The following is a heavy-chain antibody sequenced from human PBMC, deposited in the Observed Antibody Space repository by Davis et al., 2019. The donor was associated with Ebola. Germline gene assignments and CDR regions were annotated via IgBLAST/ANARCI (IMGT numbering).Heavy chain of an antibody. CDR3: ARQPIVGVYFDY. D-gene: IGHD2-8*01. CDR2: IYHSGTT. J-gene: IGHJ4*02. CDR1: GGSVSSGAYY. Sequence: SETLSLTCTVSGGSVSSGAYYWNWIRQPPGKGLEWIGYIYHSGTTNYNPSLRGRVTISVDTSKSHFSLRLSSVTAADTAVYYCARQPIVGVYFDYWGQGTLVTVSS. V-gene: IGHV4-61*03.